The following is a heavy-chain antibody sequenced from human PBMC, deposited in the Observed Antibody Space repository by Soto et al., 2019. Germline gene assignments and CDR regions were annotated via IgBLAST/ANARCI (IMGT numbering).Heavy chain of an antibody. Sequence: GSVXVSFKSSFYIFPSHGSIVLRQAPGQGLEGMGWISGYNGNTNYAQNLQGRVTMTTDTSTSTAYMELRSLRSDDTAVYYCARAVGYYYDFDIWGQGTMVTVSS. CDR2: ISGYNGNT. CDR3: ARAVGYYYDFDI. D-gene: IGHD1-26*01. CDR1: FYIFPSHG. J-gene: IGHJ3*02. V-gene: IGHV1-18*04.